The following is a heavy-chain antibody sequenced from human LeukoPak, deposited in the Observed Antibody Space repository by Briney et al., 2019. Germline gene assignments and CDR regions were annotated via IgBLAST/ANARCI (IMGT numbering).Heavy chain of an antibody. CDR1: GFNFTAFW. J-gene: IGHJ3*02. CDR3: ARGVSPGDDAFDI. D-gene: IGHD4-11*01. Sequence: GGSLRLSCAASGFNFTAFWMSWVRQTPEKGLEFVANINRDSSVKNYVDSVKGRFAISRHNSKNTLYLQMNSLRAEDTAVYYCARGVSPGDDAFDIWGQGTMVTVSS. V-gene: IGHV3-7*03. CDR2: INRDSSVK.